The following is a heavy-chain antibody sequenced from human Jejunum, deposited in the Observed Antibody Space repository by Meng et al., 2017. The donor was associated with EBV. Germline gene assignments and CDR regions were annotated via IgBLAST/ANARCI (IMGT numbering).Heavy chain of an antibody. Sequence: VQLVESGGGLTQPGGSLRLSWAASGFTFNSHTMSWVRQAPGKGLEWVSAITDSGGSTYYTDSVKGRFTISRDNSKNTLYLQMNSLRAEDTAVYYCAKLTRAWGQGTLVTVSS. V-gene: IGHV3-23*04. J-gene: IGHJ5*02. CDR3: AKLTRA. CDR1: GFTFNSHT. CDR2: ITDSGGST.